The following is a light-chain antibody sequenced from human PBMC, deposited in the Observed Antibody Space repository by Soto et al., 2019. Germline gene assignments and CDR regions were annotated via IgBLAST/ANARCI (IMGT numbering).Light chain of an antibody. Sequence: DIQMTQSPSSVSASVGDTVTITCRASQDILSWLAWYQQKPGEAPRLLIYASSNLQSGVPSRFSGSRSGTDFTLTISSLQPEDFATYYCQQANTFPITFGPGTRLGIK. CDR1: QDILSW. J-gene: IGKJ3*01. CDR2: ASS. V-gene: IGKV1-12*01. CDR3: QQANTFPIT.